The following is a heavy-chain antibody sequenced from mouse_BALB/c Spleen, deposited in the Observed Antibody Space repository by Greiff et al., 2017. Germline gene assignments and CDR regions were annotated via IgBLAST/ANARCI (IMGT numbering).Heavy chain of an antibody. CDR3: AIYYGSRDYAMDY. CDR1: GYTFTSYV. D-gene: IGHD1-1*01. V-gene: IGHV1-14*01. CDR2: INPYNDGT. J-gene: IGHJ4*01. Sequence: EVQLQQSGPELVKPGASVKMSCKASGYTFTSYVMHWVKQKPGQGLEWIGYINPYNDGTKYNEKFKGKATLTSDKSSSTAYMELSSLTSEDSAVYYCAIYYGSRDYAMDYWGQGTSVTVSS.